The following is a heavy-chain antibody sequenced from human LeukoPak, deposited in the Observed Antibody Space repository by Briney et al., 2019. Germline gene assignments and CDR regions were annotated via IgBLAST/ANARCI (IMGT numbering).Heavy chain of an antibody. CDR2: IYYSGST. CDR3: AKGSGWFDY. D-gene: IGHD6-19*01. V-gene: IGHV4-59*01. Sequence: SETLSLTCTASGGSISSYYWSWIRQPPGKGLEWIGYIYYSGSTNYNPSLKSRGTISVDTSNNQFSLKLSSVTAADTAVYYCAKGSGWFDYWGQGTLVTVSS. CDR1: GGSISSYY. J-gene: IGHJ4*02.